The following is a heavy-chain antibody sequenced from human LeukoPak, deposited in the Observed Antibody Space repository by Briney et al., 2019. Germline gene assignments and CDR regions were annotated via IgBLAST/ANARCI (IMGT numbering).Heavy chain of an antibody. V-gene: IGHV3-30-3*01. CDR1: GFTFSSYA. D-gene: IGHD3-22*01. Sequence: GGSLCLSCAASGFTFSSYAMHWVRQAPGKGLEWVAVISYDGSNKYYADSVKGRFTISRDNSKNTLYLQMNSLRAEDTAVYYCARAVTMIVVVRGGDYWGQETVVPLSS. J-gene: IGHJ4*02. CDR3: ARAVTMIVVVRGGDY. CDR2: ISYDGSNK.